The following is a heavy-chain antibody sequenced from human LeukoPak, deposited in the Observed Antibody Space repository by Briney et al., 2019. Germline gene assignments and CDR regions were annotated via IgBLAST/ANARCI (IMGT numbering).Heavy chain of an antibody. CDR3: ARAPPREYYDSSGYYV. CDR1: GFTFSSYG. V-gene: IGHV3-30*03. Sequence: PGGSLRLSCAASGFTFSSYGMHWVRQAPGKGLEWVAVISYDGSNKYYADSVKGRFTISRDNSKNTLYLQMNSLRAEDTAVYYCARAPPREYYDSSGYYVWGQGTLVTVSS. CDR2: ISYDGSNK. J-gene: IGHJ4*02. D-gene: IGHD3-22*01.